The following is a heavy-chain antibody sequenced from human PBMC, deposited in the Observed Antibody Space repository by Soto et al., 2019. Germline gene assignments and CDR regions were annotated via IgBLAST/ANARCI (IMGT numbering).Heavy chain of an antibody. D-gene: IGHD3-10*01. J-gene: IGHJ5*02. CDR3: ATEEAVRGATFDP. CDR1: GFTFTHYA. V-gene: IGHV3-23*01. CDR2: ISASEYST. Sequence: VPLLESGGGLVQPGGSLRLSCTASGFTFTHYAMSWVRRAPGKGLEWVSAISASEYSTYYADSVKGRFTISRDNAKNTVYLQRNRLRAEDPAVQYGATEEAVRGATFDPWGQGTLVTDSS.